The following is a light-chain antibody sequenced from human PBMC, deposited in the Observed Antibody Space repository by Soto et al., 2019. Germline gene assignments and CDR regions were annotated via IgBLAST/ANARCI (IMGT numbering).Light chain of an antibody. CDR1: QSVSSY. V-gene: IGKV3-11*01. J-gene: IGKJ1*01. CDR3: PQRSNCHPWT. CDR2: DAS. Sequence: EIVLTQSPATLSLSPGERATLSCRASQSVSSYLAWYQQKPGQAPRILIYDASNRATGIPARFSGSWSGADSAPTLSSREPKNFADYYCPQRSNCHPWTFGQRTKVEIK.